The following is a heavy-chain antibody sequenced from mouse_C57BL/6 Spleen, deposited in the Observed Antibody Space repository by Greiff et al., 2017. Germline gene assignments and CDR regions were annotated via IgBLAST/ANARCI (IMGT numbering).Heavy chain of an antibody. D-gene: IGHD1-1*01. CDR2: IYPGSGST. CDR3: AKDYYGTPYYFDY. Sequence: QVQLQQPGAELVKPGASVKMSCKASGYTFTSYWITWVKQRPGQGLEWIGYIYPGSGSTNYNEKFKSKATLTVDTSSSTAYMRLSSLTSEDSAVYYCAKDYYGTPYYFDYGGHDTTLTDSS. V-gene: IGHV1-55*01. J-gene: IGHJ2*01. CDR1: GYTFTSYW.